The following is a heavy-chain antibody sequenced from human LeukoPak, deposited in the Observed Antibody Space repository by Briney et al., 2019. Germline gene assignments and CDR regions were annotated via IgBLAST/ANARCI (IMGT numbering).Heavy chain of an antibody. CDR2: ISYDGSNK. V-gene: IGHV3-30-3*01. D-gene: IGHD6-13*01. J-gene: IGHJ4*02. CDR1: GFTFSSYA. CDR3: ASIAAAGPLFDC. Sequence: GGSLRLSCAASGFTFSSYAMHWVRQAPGKGLEWVAVISYDGSNKYYADSVKGRFTISRDNSKNTLYLQMNSLRAEDTAVYYCASIAAAGPLFDCWGQGTLVTVSS.